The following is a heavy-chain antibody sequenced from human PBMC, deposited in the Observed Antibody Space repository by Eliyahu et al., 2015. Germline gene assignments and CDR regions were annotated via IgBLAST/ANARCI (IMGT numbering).Heavy chain of an antibody. D-gene: IGHD6-13*01. CDR2: INWKSDSI. CDR3: AKDSGPGIAASGTSHY. V-gene: IGHV3-9*01. Sequence: LRLSCAASGFTFDNYAMHWVRQAPGKGLEWVSGINWKSDSIEYAASVKGRFSISRDNAKSTLYLQMNSLSPEDTALYYCAKDSGPGIAASGTSHYWGQGTLVTVSS. J-gene: IGHJ4*02. CDR1: GFTFDNYA.